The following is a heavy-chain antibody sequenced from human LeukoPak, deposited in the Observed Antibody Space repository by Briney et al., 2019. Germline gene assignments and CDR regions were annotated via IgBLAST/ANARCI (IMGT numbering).Heavy chain of an antibody. V-gene: IGHV3-11*06. CDR2: ISSSSSYT. Sequence: GGSLRLSCAASGFTFSDYYMSWLRQAPGKGLEWVSYISSSSSYTNYADSVKGRFTISRDNAKNSLYLQMNSLRAEDTAVYYCALTMVRGVIISDPYFDYWGQGTLVTVSS. CDR1: GFTFSDYY. CDR3: ALTMVRGVIISDPYFDY. J-gene: IGHJ4*02. D-gene: IGHD3-10*01.